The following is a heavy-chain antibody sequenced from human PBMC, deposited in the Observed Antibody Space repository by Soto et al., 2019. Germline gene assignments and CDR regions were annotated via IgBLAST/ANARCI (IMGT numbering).Heavy chain of an antibody. CDR2: ISGSGGST. Sequence: GGSLRLSCAASGFTFSSYAMSWVRQAPGKGLERVSAISGSGGSTYYADSVKGRFTISRDNSKNTLYLQMNSLRADDTAVYYCAKDPFLGYDRSGYYIRCYFDYWGQGTLVTVSS. CDR3: AKDPFLGYDRSGYYIRCYFDY. V-gene: IGHV3-23*01. J-gene: IGHJ4*02. CDR1: GFTFSSYA. D-gene: IGHD3-22*01.